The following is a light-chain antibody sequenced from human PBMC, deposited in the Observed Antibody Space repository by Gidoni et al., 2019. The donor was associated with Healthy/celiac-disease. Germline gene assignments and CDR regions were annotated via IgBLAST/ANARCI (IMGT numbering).Light chain of an antibody. Sequence: EIVLTQSPGPLSLSPGERATLSCRASQSVSSSYLAWYQQKPGQAPRLLIYGASSRATAIPDRFSGSGSGTDFTLTISRLEPEDFAVYYCQQYDRSPSSFGQGTKLEIK. J-gene: IGKJ2*04. V-gene: IGKV3-20*01. CDR2: GAS. CDR3: QQYDRSPSS. CDR1: QSVSSSY.